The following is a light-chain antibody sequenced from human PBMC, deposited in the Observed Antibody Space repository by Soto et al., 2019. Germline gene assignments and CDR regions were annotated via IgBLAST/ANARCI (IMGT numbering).Light chain of an antibody. CDR2: GAS. CDR1: QSLSSN. J-gene: IGKJ4*01. CDR3: QQYDNWPLT. V-gene: IGKV3-15*01. Sequence: EILLTQSPATLSVSPGERATLTCRASQSLSSNLAWYQQKPGQPPRILIYGASTRDTGIPARFSGSGSGTECTLTISSLQSEDFAVYYCQQYDNWPLTFGGGTKVDIK.